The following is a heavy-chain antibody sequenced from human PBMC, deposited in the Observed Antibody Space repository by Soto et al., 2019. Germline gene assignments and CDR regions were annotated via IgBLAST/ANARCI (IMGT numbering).Heavy chain of an antibody. D-gene: IGHD3-3*01. CDR1: GGSFSGYY. CDR3: ARAYDFWSGYYSN. V-gene: IGHV4-34*01. Sequence: SETLSLTCAVYGGSFSGYYWSWIRQPPGKGLEWIGEINHSGSTNYNPSLKSRVTISVDTSKNQFPLKLSSVTAADTAVYYCARAYDFWSGYYSNWGQGTLVTVSS. J-gene: IGHJ4*02. CDR2: INHSGST.